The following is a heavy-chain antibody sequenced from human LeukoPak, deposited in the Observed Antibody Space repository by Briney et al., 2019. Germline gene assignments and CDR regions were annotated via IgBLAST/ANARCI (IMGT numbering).Heavy chain of an antibody. CDR2: ISGSGGST. V-gene: IGHV3-23*01. CDR1: GFTFSSYA. J-gene: IGHJ3*02. D-gene: IGHD3-22*01. CDR3: ATAKWLLLLLDALDI. Sequence: HPGGSLRLSCAASGFTFSSYAMSWVRQAPGKGLEWVSAISGSGGSTYYADSVKGRFTISRDNSKNTLYLQMNSLRAEDTAVYYCATAKWLLLLLDALDIWGQGTMVTVSS.